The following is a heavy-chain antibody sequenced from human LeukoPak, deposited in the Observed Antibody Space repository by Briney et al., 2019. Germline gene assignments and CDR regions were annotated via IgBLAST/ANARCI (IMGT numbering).Heavy chain of an antibody. Sequence: GRSLRLSCAASGFTFSSYAMHWVRQAPGKGLEWVAVISYDGSNKYYADSVKGRFTISRDNSKNTLYLQMNSLRAEDTAVYYCARDRSTQLYGPLDYWGQGTLVTVSS. CDR2: ISYDGSNK. D-gene: IGHD6-6*01. J-gene: IGHJ4*02. CDR1: GFTFSSYA. V-gene: IGHV3-30-3*01. CDR3: ARDRSTQLYGPLDY.